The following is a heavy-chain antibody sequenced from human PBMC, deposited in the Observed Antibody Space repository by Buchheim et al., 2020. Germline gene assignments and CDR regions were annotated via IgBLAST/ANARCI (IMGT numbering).Heavy chain of an antibody. D-gene: IGHD2-2*01. J-gene: IGHJ4*02. CDR2: IYYSGST. CDR1: GGSISSGGYY. CDR3: ARLAPPLGYCSSTSCYYVDY. V-gene: IGHV4-31*03. Sequence: QVQLQESGPGLVKPSQTLSLTCTVSGGSISSGGYYWSWIRQHPGKGLEWIGYIYYSGSTYYNPSLKSRVTIPVDTSKNQFSLKLSSVTAADTAVYYCARLAPPLGYCSSTSCYYVDYWGQGTL.